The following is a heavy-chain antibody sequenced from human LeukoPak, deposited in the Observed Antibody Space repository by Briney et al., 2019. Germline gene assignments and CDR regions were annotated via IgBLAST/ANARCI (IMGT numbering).Heavy chain of an antibody. D-gene: IGHD5-12*01. CDR3: AKGSIVATIFYFDY. CDR1: GFTFSSYA. Sequence: GGSLRLSCAASGFTFSSYAVSWVRQAPGKGLEWVSAISGSGGSTYYADSVKGRFTISRDNSKNTLYLQMNSLRAEDTAVYYCAKGSIVATIFYFDYWGQGTLVTVSS. CDR2: ISGSGGST. V-gene: IGHV3-23*01. J-gene: IGHJ4*02.